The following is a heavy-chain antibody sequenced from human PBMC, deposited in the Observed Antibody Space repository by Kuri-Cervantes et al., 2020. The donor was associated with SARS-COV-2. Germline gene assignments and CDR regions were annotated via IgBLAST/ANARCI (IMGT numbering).Heavy chain of an antibody. CDR2: IYYSGST. D-gene: IGHD4-23*01. V-gene: IGHV4-30-4*08. J-gene: IGHJ6*03. Sequence: SETLSLTCTVSGGSISSGSYYWSWIRQPAGKGLEWIGYIYYSGSTYYNPSLKSRVTISVDTSKNQFSLKLSSVTAADTAVYYCARDADGGNGEDYYYYYMDVWGQGTMVTVSS. CDR1: GGSISSGSYY. CDR3: ARDADGGNGEDYYYYYMDV.